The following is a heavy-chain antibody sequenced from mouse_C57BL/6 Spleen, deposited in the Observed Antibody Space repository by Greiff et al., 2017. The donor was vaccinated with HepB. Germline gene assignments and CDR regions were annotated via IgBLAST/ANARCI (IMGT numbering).Heavy chain of an antibody. CDR1: GYTFTSYG. Sequence: QVQLKESGAELARPGASVKLSCKASGYTFTSYGISWVKQRTGQGLEWIGEIYPRSGNTYYNEKFKGKATLTADKSSSTAYMELRSLTSEDSAVYFCARWGDWETRYFDVWGTGTTVTVSS. D-gene: IGHD4-1*01. V-gene: IGHV1-81*01. CDR3: ARWGDWETRYFDV. CDR2: IYPRSGNT. J-gene: IGHJ1*03.